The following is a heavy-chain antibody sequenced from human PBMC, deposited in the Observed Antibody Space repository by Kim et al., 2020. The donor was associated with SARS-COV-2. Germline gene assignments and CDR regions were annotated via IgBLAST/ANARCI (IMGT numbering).Heavy chain of an antibody. V-gene: IGHV4-31*03. CDR1: GGSISSGGYY. CDR2: IYYSGST. D-gene: IGHD6-19*01. Sequence: SETLSLTCTVSGGSISSGGYYWSWIRQHPGKDLEWIGYIYYSGSTYYNPSLKSCVTISVDTSKNQFSLKLSSVTAAETAVYYCARCIYGSGWYHPYYYYGMDVWGQGTTVTVSS. J-gene: IGHJ6*02. CDR3: ARCIYGSGWYHPYYYYGMDV.